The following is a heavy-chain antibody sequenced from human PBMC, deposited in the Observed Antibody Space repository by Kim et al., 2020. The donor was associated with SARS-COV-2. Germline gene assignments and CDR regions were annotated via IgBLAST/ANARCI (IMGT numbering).Heavy chain of an antibody. CDR3: AGEARGYYGSTGYFPGAFDI. CDR2: IYSGGST. Sequence: GGSLRLSCAASGFSVSSIYMSWVRQAPGKGLEWVSVIYSGGSTYYAESVKGRFTISRDNSKNTLYLQMNSLRAEDTAVYYCAGEARGYYGSTGYFPGAFDIWGRGTMVTVSS. CDR1: GFSVSSIY. D-gene: IGHD3-22*01. V-gene: IGHV3-53*01. J-gene: IGHJ3*02.